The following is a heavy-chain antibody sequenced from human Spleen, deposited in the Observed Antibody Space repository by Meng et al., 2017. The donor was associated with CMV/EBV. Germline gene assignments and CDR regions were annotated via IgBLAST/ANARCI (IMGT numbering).Heavy chain of an antibody. V-gene: IGHV4-61*01. D-gene: IGHD4-17*01. Sequence: SETLSLTCTVSGGSVSSGSYYWSWIRQPPGKGLEWIGYIYYSGSTNYNPSLKSRVTISVDTSKSQFSLKLSSVTAADTAVYYCARTPFTVTTFDYWGQGTLVTVSS. CDR3: ARTPFTVTTFDY. J-gene: IGHJ4*02. CDR2: IYYSGST. CDR1: GGSVSSGSYY.